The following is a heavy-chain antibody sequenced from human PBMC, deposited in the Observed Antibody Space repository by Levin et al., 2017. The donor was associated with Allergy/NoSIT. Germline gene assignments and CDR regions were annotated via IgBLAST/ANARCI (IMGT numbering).Heavy chain of an antibody. Sequence: LGESLKISCAASGFTFSTYDMSWVRQAPGKGLEWVSAIRGSASRTFYADSVKGRFTISRDNSKNTVSLQMNSLRAEDTAIYYCVPGIAVTGSPTDHWGQGTLVTVSS. CDR2: IRGSASRT. D-gene: IGHD6-19*01. J-gene: IGHJ4*02. CDR3: VPGIAVTGSPTDH. V-gene: IGHV3-23*01. CDR1: GFTFSTYD.